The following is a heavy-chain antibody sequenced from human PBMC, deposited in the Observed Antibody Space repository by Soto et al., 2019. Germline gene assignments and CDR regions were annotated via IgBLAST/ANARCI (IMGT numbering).Heavy chain of an antibody. Sequence: ASVKVSCKAYVYTFTSYAMHCVRHAPRQMLEWMGWINAGNGNTNYAQKLQGRVTMTTDTSTSTAYMELRSLRSDDTAVYYCARFMTYYYDSSGYYASDWGQGTLVTVSS. J-gene: IGHJ4*02. V-gene: IGHV1-3*01. CDR3: ARFMTYYYDSSGYYASD. CDR1: VYTFTSYA. CDR2: INAGNGNT. D-gene: IGHD3-22*01.